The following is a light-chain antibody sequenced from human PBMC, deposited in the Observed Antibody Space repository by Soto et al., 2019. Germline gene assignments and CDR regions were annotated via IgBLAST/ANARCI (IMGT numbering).Light chain of an antibody. V-gene: IGKV1-5*01. CDR3: QQFIDGWT. J-gene: IGKJ1*01. Sequence: IQMTQPPSTLSASMGDRVPITCRPSQSINNRLAWYQKMPGKAPNLLIYDASSLESGVPSRFRGSGSETEFTLTISGLQPDDFATYYCQQFIDGWTFGQGTKVDIK. CDR1: QSINNR. CDR2: DAS.